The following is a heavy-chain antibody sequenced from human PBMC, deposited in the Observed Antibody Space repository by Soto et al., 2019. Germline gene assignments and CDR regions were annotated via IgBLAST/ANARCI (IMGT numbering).Heavy chain of an antibody. CDR3: TPLALKYNSDWYEFSD. CDR1: GFAFRNVW. CDR2: IKSKLDGVTI. V-gene: IGHV3-15*07. D-gene: IGHD6-19*01. Sequence: EGQLVESGGGLVKPGGSLTLSCAASGFAFRNVWMHWVRQAPGQGLEWVGRIKSKLDGVTIDYAAPVKGRFTISREDSKNMLYLQMNSLKTEDTGVYYCTPLALKYNSDWYEFSDWGQGTLVTVSS. J-gene: IGHJ4*02.